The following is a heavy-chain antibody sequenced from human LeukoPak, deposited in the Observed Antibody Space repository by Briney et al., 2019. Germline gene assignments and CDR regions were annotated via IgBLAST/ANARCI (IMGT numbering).Heavy chain of an antibody. CDR2: ISYDGSNK. J-gene: IGHJ4*02. CDR1: GFTFSSYA. V-gene: IGHV3-30*04. Sequence: GGSLRLSCAASGFTFSSYAMHWVRQAPGKGLEWVAVISYDGSNKYYADSVKGRFTISRDNSKNTLYLQMNSLRAEDTAVYYCAKGSRYDYWGQGTLVTVSS. CDR3: AKGSRYDY.